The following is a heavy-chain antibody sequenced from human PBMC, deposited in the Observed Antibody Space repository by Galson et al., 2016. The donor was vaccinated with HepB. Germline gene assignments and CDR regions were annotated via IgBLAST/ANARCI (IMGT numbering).Heavy chain of an antibody. Sequence: QSGAEVKKPGESLKISCKASGYNFTKQWIGWVRQMPGKGLEWMGIIYPGDSDTRYGPSFEGQVTVSADKSITTAFLQWNRLEASDTAMYYCAGSGYTGNFLPYWGQGTLVTVSS. V-gene: IGHV5-51*03. CDR2: IYPGDSDT. D-gene: IGHD3-10*01. CDR3: AGSGYTGNFLPY. J-gene: IGHJ4*01. CDR1: GYNFTKQW.